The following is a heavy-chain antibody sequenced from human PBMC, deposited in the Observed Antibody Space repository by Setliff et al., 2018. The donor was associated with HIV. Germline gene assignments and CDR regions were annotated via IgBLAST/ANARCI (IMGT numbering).Heavy chain of an antibody. CDR3: ARGGGFWSGQLDY. Sequence: PSETLSLTCTVSGDSINSGGYYWSWIRQRPGKGLEWIGNIYYSGTTYYNPSLKSRVTISVDTSMNQFSLKLTSVTATDTAVYYCARGGGFWSGQLDYWGQGTLVTVSS. J-gene: IGHJ4*02. CDR1: GDSINSGGYY. D-gene: IGHD3-3*01. CDR2: IYYSGTT. V-gene: IGHV4-31*03.